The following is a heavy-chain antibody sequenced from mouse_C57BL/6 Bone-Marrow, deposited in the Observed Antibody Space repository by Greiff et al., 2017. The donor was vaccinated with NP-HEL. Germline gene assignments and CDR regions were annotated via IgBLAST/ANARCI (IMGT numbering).Heavy chain of an antibody. J-gene: IGHJ3*01. CDR1: GFTFSDYG. V-gene: IGHV5-17*01. CDR3: ARSTVVPFAY. CDR2: ISSGSSTI. D-gene: IGHD1-1*01. Sequence: DVKLVESGGGLVKPGGSLKLSCAASGFTFSDYGMHWVRQAPEKGLEWVAYISSGSSTIYYADTVKGRFTISRDNAKNTLFLQMTSLRSEDTAMYYCARSTVVPFAYWGLGTLVTVSA.